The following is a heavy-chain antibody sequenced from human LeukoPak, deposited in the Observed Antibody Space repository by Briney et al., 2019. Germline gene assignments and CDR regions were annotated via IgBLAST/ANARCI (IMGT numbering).Heavy chain of an antibody. Sequence: PGGSLRLSCAASGFTVSSKYMSWVRQAPGMGLEWVSVIFGDGRTHYADSVKGRFTISRDNSKNTLYLQMNSLRAEDTAVYYCARGGDHSYWYFDLWGRGTLVTVSS. V-gene: IGHV3-53*01. J-gene: IGHJ2*01. CDR2: IFGDGRT. CDR3: ARGGDHSYWYFDL. CDR1: GFTVSSKY. D-gene: IGHD4-17*01.